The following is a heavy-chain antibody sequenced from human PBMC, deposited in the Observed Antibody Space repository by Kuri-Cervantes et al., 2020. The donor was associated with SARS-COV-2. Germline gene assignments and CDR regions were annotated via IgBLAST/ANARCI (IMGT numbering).Heavy chain of an antibody. CDR3: GRHRGYCSGGGCYSTGFSFDY. D-gene: IGHD2-15*01. CDR1: GFTFRSYS. Sequence: GESLKISCAASGFTFRSYSMNWVRQTPGKGLEWVSSIDSSSDYIYYADSVKGRFTVSRDNAENSLYLQMNSLGVGDTAVYYCGRHRGYCSGGGCYSTGFSFDYWGQGALVTVSS. J-gene: IGHJ4*02. CDR2: IDSSSDYI. V-gene: IGHV3-21*01.